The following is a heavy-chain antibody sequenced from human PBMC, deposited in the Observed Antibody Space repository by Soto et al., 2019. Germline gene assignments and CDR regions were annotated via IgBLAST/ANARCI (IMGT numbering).Heavy chain of an antibody. CDR2: IYPGDSDT. CDR3: ATRIALKESSSSRPNSPWHDP. J-gene: IGHJ5*02. V-gene: IGHV5-51*01. Sequence: GESLKISCKGSGYRFTSYWIGWVRQMPGKGLEWVGIIYPGDSDTRYSPSFEGQVTISADKSISTAYLQWNSLQASDTAIYYCATRIALKESSSSRPNSPWHDPWSQGTLVTVSS. D-gene: IGHD2-15*01. CDR1: GYRFTSYW.